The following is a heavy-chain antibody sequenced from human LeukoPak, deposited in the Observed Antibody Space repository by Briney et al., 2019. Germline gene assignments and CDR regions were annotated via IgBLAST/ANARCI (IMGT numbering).Heavy chain of an antibody. CDR3: ARDSSSWWRGWFDP. J-gene: IGHJ5*02. V-gene: IGHV3-30*03. CDR2: ISYDGSNK. D-gene: IGHD6-13*01. CDR1: GFTFSSYG. Sequence: GRSLRLSCAASGFTFSSYGMHWVRQAPGKGLEWVAVISYDGSNKYYADSVKGRFTISRDNSKNTLYLQMNSLRAEDTAVYYCARDSSSWWRGWFDPWGQGTLVTVSS.